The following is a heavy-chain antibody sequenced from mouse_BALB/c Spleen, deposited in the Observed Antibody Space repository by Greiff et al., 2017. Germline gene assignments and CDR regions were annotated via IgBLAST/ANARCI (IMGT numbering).Heavy chain of an antibody. D-gene: IGHD2-4*01. CDR1: GYTFSSYW. CDR3: ARTGYYDYEAWFAY. V-gene: IGHV1-9*01. J-gene: IGHJ3*01. Sequence: VQGVESGAELMKPGASVKISCKATGYTFSSYWIEWVKQRPGHGLEWIGEILPGSGSTNYNEKFKGKATFTADTSSNTAYMQLSSLTSEDSAVYYCARTGYYDYEAWFAYWGQGTLVTVSA. CDR2: ILPGSGST.